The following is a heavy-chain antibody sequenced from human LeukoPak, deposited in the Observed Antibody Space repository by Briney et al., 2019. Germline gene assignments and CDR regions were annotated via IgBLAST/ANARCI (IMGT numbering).Heavy chain of an antibody. CDR2: ISYDGSDK. Sequence: GGSLRLSCAASGFTFSSYGMHWVRQAPGKGLEWVAVISYDGSDKYYADSVKGRFTISRDNSKNTLYLQMNSLRAEDTAVYYRAKDQRYCSSTSCYALDAFDIWGQGTMVTVSS. CDR3: AKDQRYCSSTSCYALDAFDI. CDR1: GFTFSSYG. J-gene: IGHJ3*02. D-gene: IGHD2-2*01. V-gene: IGHV3-30*18.